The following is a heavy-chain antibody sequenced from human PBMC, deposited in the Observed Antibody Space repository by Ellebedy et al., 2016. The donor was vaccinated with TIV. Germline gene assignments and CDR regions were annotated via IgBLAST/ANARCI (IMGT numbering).Heavy chain of an antibody. D-gene: IGHD3-22*01. J-gene: IGHJ4*02. V-gene: IGHV3-21*01. Sequence: GGSLRLSCAASGFTFSSYTMNWVRQAPGKGLEWVSSISSSSYIYYADSVRGRFTISRDNAKNSLYLQMNSLRAEDTAVYYCARENYYYHSSGYYPYYFDYWGQGTLVTVSS. CDR3: ARENYYYHSSGYYPYYFDY. CDR2: ISSSSYI. CDR1: GFTFSSYT.